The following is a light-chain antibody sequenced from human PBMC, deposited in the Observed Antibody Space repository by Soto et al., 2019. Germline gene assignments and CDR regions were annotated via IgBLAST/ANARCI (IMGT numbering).Light chain of an antibody. CDR2: GAF. CDR3: QQYGSSPLT. V-gene: IGKV3-20*01. J-gene: IGKJ4*01. Sequence: EIVLTQSPATLSVSPGEGATLSCRASQSVGSLLAWYQQKPGQAPRLLIYGAFSRATGIPDRFSGGGSGTDFTLTISRLEPEDFAVYYCQQYGSSPLTFGGGTKVDIK. CDR1: QSVGSL.